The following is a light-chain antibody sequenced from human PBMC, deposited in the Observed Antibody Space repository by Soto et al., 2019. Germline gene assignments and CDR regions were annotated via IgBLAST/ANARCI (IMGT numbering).Light chain of an antibody. V-gene: IGKV1-5*01. CDR2: DAS. Sequence: DIQMTQSPSTLSASVGDRVTITCRASQSIAVWLAWYQQKAGKAPNLLIYDASRVESGVPSRFSGSGSGTDFTLTISSLQPDDFATYYCQQYNTYSPTFGQGTRLEIK. J-gene: IGKJ5*01. CDR3: QQYNTYSPT. CDR1: QSIAVW.